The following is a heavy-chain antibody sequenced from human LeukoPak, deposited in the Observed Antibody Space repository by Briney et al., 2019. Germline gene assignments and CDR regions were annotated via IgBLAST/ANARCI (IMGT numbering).Heavy chain of an antibody. CDR3: TTDLDFWSGYFIDY. J-gene: IGHJ4*02. CDR1: GFTFSNAW. V-gene: IGHV3-15*01. CDR2: IKSKTDGGTT. D-gene: IGHD3-3*01. Sequence: GGSLRLSCAASGFTFSNAWMSWVRQAPGKGLEWVGRIKSKTDGGTTDYAAPVKGRFTISRDDSKNTLYLQMNSLKTEDTAVYYCTTDLDFWSGYFIDYWGQGTLATVSS.